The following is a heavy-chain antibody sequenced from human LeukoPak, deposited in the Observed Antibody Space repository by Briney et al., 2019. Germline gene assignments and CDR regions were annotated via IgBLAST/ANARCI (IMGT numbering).Heavy chain of an antibody. D-gene: IGHD2-21*02. CDR2: ISGSGGST. Sequence: PGGSLRLSCAASGFTFSNTWMSWVRQAPGKGLEWVSAISGSGGSTYYADSVKGRFTISRDNSKNTPYLQMNSLRAEDTAVYYCAKGDIVVVTAWFDPWGQGTLVTVSS. CDR1: GFTFSNTW. J-gene: IGHJ5*02. CDR3: AKGDIVVVTAWFDP. V-gene: IGHV3-23*01.